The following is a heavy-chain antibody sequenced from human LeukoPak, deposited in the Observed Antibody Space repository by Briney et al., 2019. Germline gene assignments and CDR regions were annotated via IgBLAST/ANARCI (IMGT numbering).Heavy chain of an antibody. Sequence: VASVKVSCTASGGTFSIYAISWVRQAPGQGLEWMGGIIPIFGTANYAQKFQGRVTMTTDASTSTAYMELRSLRSDDTAVYYCARGIYGSGSYSYYYYYMDVWGKGTTVTISS. CDR1: GGTFSIYA. D-gene: IGHD3-10*01. CDR2: IIPIFGTA. J-gene: IGHJ6*03. V-gene: IGHV1-69*05. CDR3: ARGIYGSGSYSYYYYYMDV.